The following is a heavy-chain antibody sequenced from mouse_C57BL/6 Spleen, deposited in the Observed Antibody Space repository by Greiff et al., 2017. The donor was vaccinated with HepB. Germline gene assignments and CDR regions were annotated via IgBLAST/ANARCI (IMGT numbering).Heavy chain of an antibody. J-gene: IGHJ2*01. CDR2: IDPETGGT. Sequence: QVQLQQSGAELVRPGASVTLSCKASGYTFTDYEMHWVKQTPVHGLEWIGAIDPETGGTAYNQKFKGKAILTAAKSSRTTYMELRSRTSEDYAVYYCTSGGTTVVAGDYGGQGTTLTVSS. V-gene: IGHV1-15*01. D-gene: IGHD1-1*01. CDR3: TSGGTTVVAGDY. CDR1: GYTFTDYE.